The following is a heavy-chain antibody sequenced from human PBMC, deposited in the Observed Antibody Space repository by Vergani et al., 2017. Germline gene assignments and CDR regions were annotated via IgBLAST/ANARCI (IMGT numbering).Heavy chain of an antibody. CDR2: IYPGDSDI. CDR1: GYSFTSYW. D-gene: IGHD3-9*01. Sequence: EVQLVQSGAEVKKPGESLKISCKGFGYSFTSYWIGWVRQMPGKGLEWMGIIYPGDSDIRYSPSFQGQVTISADKSISTAYLQWSSLKASDTAMYYCARHGRYFDWTSKLYYYDYMDVWGKGTTVTVSS. CDR3: ARHGRYFDWTSKLYYYDYMDV. V-gene: IGHV5-51*01. J-gene: IGHJ6*03.